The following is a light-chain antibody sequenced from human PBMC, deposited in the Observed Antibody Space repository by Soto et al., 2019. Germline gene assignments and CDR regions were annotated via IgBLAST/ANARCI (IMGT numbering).Light chain of an antibody. CDR3: SSYTSSSTLL. J-gene: IGLJ2*01. CDR2: EVS. Sequence: QSALTQPASVSGSPGQSITISCTGTSSDVGGYNYVSWYQQHPGKAPKLMIYEVSNRPSGVSNRFSGSKSGNTASLPISGLQSEYEADYYCSSYTSSSTLLFGGGTQLTVL. CDR1: SSDVGGYNY. V-gene: IGLV2-14*01.